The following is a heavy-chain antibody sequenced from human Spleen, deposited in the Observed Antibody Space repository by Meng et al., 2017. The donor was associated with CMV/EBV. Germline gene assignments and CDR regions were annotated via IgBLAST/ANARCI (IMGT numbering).Heavy chain of an antibody. V-gene: IGHV2-5*02. Sequence: SGFSLSTSGVGVGWIRQPPGKALAWLAVIHWDDDKRYSPSLRSRLTVTKDTSRNQVVLKMTNMNPLDSATYYCARRGVCGGDCYFDYWGRVLLVTVSS. CDR2: IHWDDDK. CDR3: ARRGVCGGDCYFDY. J-gene: IGHJ4*02. CDR1: GFSLSTSGVG. D-gene: IGHD2-21*02.